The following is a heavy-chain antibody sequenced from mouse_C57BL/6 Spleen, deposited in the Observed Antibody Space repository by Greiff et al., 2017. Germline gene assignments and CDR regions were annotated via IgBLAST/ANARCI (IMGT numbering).Heavy chain of an antibody. J-gene: IGHJ3*01. CDR2: IHPNSGST. V-gene: IGHV1-64*01. D-gene: IGHD4-1*02. CDR3: ASQLGRDWFAY. CDR1: GYTFTSYW. Sequence: VQLQQPGAELVKPGASVKLSCKASGYTFTSYWMHWVKQRPGQGLEWIGMIHPNSGSTNYNEKFKGKATLTVDKSSSTAYMQLSSLTSEDSAVYYCASQLGRDWFAYWGQGTLVTVSA.